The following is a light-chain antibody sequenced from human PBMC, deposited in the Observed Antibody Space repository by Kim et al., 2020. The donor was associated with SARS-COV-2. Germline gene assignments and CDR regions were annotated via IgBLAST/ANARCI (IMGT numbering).Light chain of an antibody. CDR2: GAS. V-gene: IGKV3-15*01. Sequence: PGERATLSCRASQSVSSNLAWYQQKPGLAPRLLIYGASTRATGIPARFSGSGSGTEFTLTISSLQSEDFAVYYCQQYNNWPPVTFGPGTKVDIK. J-gene: IGKJ3*01. CDR3: QQYNNWPPVT. CDR1: QSVSSN.